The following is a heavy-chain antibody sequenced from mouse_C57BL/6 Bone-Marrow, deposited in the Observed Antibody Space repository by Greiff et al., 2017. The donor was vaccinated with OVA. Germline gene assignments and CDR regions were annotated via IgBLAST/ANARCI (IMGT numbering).Heavy chain of an antibody. J-gene: IGHJ4*01. Sequence: VQLQQSGAELVRPGASVKLSCTASGFTIKDDYMHWVKQRPEQGLEWIGWIDPENGDTEYASKFQGKATITADTSSNTAYLQLSSLTSEDTAVYYCTSYYSNYYYAMDYWGQGTSVTVSS. CDR3: TSYYSNYYYAMDY. CDR1: GFTIKDDY. D-gene: IGHD2-5*01. CDR2: IDPENGDT. V-gene: IGHV14-4*01.